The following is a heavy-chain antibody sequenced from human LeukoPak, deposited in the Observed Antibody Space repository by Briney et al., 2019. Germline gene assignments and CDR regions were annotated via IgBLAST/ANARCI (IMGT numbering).Heavy chain of an antibody. J-gene: IGHJ5*02. CDR2: INHSGST. V-gene: IGHV4-34*01. D-gene: IGHD1-14*01. CDR3: ARLNRPGWFDP. CDR1: GGSFSGYY. Sequence: SETLSLTCAVYGGSFSGYYWSWIRQPPGKGLEWIGEINHSGSTNYNPSLKSRVTISVDTSKNQFSLKLSSVTAADTAVYYCARLNRPGWFDPWGQGTLVTVSS.